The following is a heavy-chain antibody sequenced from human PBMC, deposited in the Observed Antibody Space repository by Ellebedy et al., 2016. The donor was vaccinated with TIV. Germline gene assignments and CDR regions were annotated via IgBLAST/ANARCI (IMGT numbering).Heavy chain of an antibody. Sequence: AASVKVSCKASGYTFTSYGISWVPQAPGQGLEWMGWISAYNGNTNYAQKLQGRVTMTTDTSTSTAYMELRSLRSDDTAVYYCARGFRYGSGSYFYDYGMDVWGQGTTVTVSS. CDR1: GYTFTSYG. D-gene: IGHD3-10*01. CDR2: ISAYNGNT. J-gene: IGHJ6*02. V-gene: IGHV1-18*01. CDR3: ARGFRYGSGSYFYDYGMDV.